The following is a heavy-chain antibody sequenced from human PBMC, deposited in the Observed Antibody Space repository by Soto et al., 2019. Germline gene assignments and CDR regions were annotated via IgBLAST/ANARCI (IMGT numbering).Heavy chain of an antibody. V-gene: IGHV4-34*01. CDR2: INHSGST. J-gene: IGHJ5*02. Sequence: SETLSLTCAVYGGSFSGYYWSWIRQPPGKGLEWIGEINHSGSTNYNPSLKSRVTISVDTSKHQFSLKLSSVTAADTAVYYCARGRGYYSDPYNWFDPWGQGTLVTVSS. CDR3: ARGRGYYSDPYNWFDP. D-gene: IGHD3-10*01. CDR1: GGSFSGYY.